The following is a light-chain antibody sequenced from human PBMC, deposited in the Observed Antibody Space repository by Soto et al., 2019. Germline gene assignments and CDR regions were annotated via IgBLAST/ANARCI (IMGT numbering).Light chain of an antibody. Sequence: DIQMTQSPSSVSASVGDTVTITCRASQAVSTWLAWYQQKPGGAPKLLIYAASTLQSGVPSRFSGSGSGTDFTLTIRSLQPEDFETYYCQQGASFPRTFGGGTKVEIK. V-gene: IGKV1-12*01. CDR2: AAS. CDR3: QQGASFPRT. CDR1: QAVSTW. J-gene: IGKJ4*01.